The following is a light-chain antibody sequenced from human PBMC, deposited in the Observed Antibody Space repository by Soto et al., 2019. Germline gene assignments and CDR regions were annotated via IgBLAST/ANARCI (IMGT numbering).Light chain of an antibody. CDR1: QSISHW. Sequence: DIQMTQSPSTLSASVGARVTITCRASQSISHWLAWYQQKPGKAPNLLIYKASNLESGVPSRFSGSGSGTEFTLTISSLQPDDVASYYGQQYNSYPRTFGQGTKLEIK. V-gene: IGKV1-5*03. CDR3: QQYNSYPRT. J-gene: IGKJ2*01. CDR2: KAS.